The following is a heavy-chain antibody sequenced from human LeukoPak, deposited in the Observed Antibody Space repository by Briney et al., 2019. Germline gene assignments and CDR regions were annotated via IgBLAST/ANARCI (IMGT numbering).Heavy chain of an antibody. D-gene: IGHD3-10*01. CDR2: ISHDGSNE. Sequence: GGSLRLSCAVSGFTFGNHGMHWVRQAPGKGLEWVSAISHDGSNENYADSVKGRFTISRDNSKTTLYLQMNSLRPEDTAVYYCAKAIWVAATSSWFCLDYWGQGTLVTVSS. CDR3: AKAIWVAATSSWFCLDY. CDR1: GFTFGNHG. J-gene: IGHJ4*02. V-gene: IGHV3-30*18.